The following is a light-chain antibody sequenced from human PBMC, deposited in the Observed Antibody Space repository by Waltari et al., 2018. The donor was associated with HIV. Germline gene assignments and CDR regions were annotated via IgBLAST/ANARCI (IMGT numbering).Light chain of an antibody. CDR1: SSNIGKNY. J-gene: IGLJ3*02. V-gene: IGLV1-51*01. Sequence: QSVLTQPPSVSAAPGQKVTISCSGSSSNIGKNYVSWYQQLPGTAPKLLIYDNNKRPSGIPDRFSASKSGTSATLGITGLQTGDEADYYCGTWDSRLSARVFGGGTKLTVL. CDR2: DNN. CDR3: GTWDSRLSARV.